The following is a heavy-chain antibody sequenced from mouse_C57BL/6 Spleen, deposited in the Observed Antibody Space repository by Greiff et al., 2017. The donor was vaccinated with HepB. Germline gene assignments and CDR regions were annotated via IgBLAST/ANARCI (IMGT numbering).Heavy chain of an antibody. V-gene: IGHV1-64*01. D-gene: IGHD1-1*01. CDR3: ARGDTTVVAPFAY. CDR1: GYTFTSYW. J-gene: IGHJ3*01. Sequence: QVQLQQPGAELVKPGASVKLSCKASGYTFTSYWMHWVKQRPGQGLEWIGMIHPNSGSTNYNEKFKSKATLTVDKSSSTAYMQLSSLTSEDSAVYDCARGDTTVVAPFAYWGQGTLVTVSA. CDR2: IHPNSGST.